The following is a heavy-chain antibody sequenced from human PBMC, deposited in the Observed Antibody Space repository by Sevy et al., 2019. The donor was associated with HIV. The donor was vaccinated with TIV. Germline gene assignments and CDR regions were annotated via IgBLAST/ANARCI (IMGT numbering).Heavy chain of an antibody. CDR3: ARSFAEDTAMVTDY. CDR2: IYYSGST. V-gene: IGHV4-59*01. D-gene: IGHD5-18*01. CDR1: DGSISSYY. Sequence: SETLSLTCTVSDGSISSYYWSWIRQPPGKGLEWIGYIYYSGSTNYNPSLKSRVTISVDTSKNQFSLKLSSVTAADTAVYYCARSFAEDTAMVTDYWGQGTLVTVSS. J-gene: IGHJ4*02.